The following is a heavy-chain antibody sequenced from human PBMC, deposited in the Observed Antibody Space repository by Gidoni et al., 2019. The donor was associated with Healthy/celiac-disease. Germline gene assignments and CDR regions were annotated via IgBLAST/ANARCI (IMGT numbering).Heavy chain of an antibody. CDR1: GFSLSTSGVG. CDR2: IYWNDDK. CDR3: AQKEYGSGSYYRGGWFDP. V-gene: IGHV2-5*01. Sequence: GFSLSTSGVGVGWIRQPPGKALEWLALIYWNDDKRYSPSLKSRLTITKDTSKNQVVLTMTNMDPVDTATYYCAQKEYGSGSYYRGGWFDPWGQGTLVTVSS. D-gene: IGHD3-10*01. J-gene: IGHJ5*02.